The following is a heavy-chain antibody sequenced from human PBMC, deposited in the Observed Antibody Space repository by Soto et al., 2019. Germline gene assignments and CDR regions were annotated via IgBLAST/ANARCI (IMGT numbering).Heavy chain of an antibody. CDR1: GYTFTSYA. V-gene: IGHV1-3*01. Sequence: QVQLVQSGAEVRKPGASVKISCKASGYTFTSYAIHWLRQAPGQRLEWMGWINGGAGDTRYSVNFQDRVTFTRDTAATTAFMDLSSLSSADTAIYYCARSPSRMAAETQLDPWGQGTLVTVSS. CDR3: ARSPSRMAAETQLDP. J-gene: IGHJ5*02. CDR2: INGGAGDT. D-gene: IGHD6-6*01.